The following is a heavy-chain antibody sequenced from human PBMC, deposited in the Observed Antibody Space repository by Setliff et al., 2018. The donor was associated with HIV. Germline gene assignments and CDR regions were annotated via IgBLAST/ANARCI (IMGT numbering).Heavy chain of an antibody. CDR2: MYYSGST. D-gene: IGHD5-18*01. J-gene: IGHJ4*02. V-gene: IGHV4-39*07. CDR1: GGSISSSSYY. Sequence: SGTLSLTCTVSGGSISSSSYYWGWVRQPPGKGLEWIGSMYYSGSTYYTPSLKGRITISLDTSKNQFSLRMRSVTAADTAVYYCARVFVDTAVLRVLEYYFDSWGRGTLVTV. CDR3: ARVFVDTAVLRVLEYYFDS.